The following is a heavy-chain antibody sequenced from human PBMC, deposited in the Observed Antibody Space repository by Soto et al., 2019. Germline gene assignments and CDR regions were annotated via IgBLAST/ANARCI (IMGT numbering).Heavy chain of an antibody. CDR1: GYTFTDSY. CDR2: INPHSGDT. J-gene: IGHJ6*02. D-gene: IGHD5-12*01. V-gene: IGHV1-2*02. Sequence: VKVSCKASGYTFTDSYIHWVRQAPGQRLEWMGWINPHSGDTHYAENFQGTITVTRDTSTSTAYMEMTGLRSDDTAVYYCARGRTINYYGMDVWGLGTTVTVSS. CDR3: ARGRTINYYGMDV.